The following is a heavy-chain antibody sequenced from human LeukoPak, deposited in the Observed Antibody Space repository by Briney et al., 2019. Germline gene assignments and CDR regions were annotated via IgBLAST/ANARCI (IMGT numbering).Heavy chain of an antibody. Sequence: SETLSLTCTVSDDSISDYCWSWIRQPPGRGLEWIGYIYTRGTTNYNPSLKSRVTMSADTSKNQFSLKLDSVTAADTAVYYCARSRPAPKEFDHWGQGTLVTVSS. CDR3: ARSRPAPKEFDH. J-gene: IGHJ4*02. V-gene: IGHV4-4*09. CDR2: IYTRGTT. CDR1: DDSISDYC. D-gene: IGHD2-2*01.